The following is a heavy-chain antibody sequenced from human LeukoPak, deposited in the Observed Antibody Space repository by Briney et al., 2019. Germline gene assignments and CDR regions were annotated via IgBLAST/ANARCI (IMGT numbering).Heavy chain of an antibody. D-gene: IGHD1-26*01. CDR1: GCSISSSSYY. CDR3: AREMGATPQLFDY. J-gene: IGHJ4*02. V-gene: IGHV4-39*07. Sequence: SETLSLTCTVSGCSISSSSYYWGWIRQPPGKGLEWIGSIYYSGSTYYNPSLKSRVTISVDTSKNQFSLKLSSVTAADTAVYYCAREMGATPQLFDYWGQGTLVTVSS. CDR2: IYYSGST.